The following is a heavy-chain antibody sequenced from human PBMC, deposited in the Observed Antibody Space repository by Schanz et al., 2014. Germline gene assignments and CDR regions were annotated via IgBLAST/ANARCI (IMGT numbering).Heavy chain of an antibody. CDR2: IGGSGDST. J-gene: IGHJ4*02. Sequence: EVHLLESGGGLVQPGGFLRLSCAASGFTFSNHALSWVRQAPGKGLEWVSGIGGSGDSTHYADSVKGRFIISRDNSKNTLYLQVNSLRAEDTAVYYCAKHVRSLTGNDYWGQGTLVTVSS. CDR3: AKHVRSLTGNDY. CDR1: GFTFSNHA. D-gene: IGHD3-9*01. V-gene: IGHV3-23*01.